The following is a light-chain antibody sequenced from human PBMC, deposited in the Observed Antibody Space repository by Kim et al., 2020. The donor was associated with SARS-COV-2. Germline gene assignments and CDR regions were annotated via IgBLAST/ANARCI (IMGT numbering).Light chain of an antibody. Sequence: SYELTQPPSVSVSPEQTARITCSGDALPKQYVYWYQQKPGQAPVLVIYKDSERPSGIPERFSGSSSGTTVTLTINGVQAEDEADYYCQSADSSGTYVVFGGGTQLTVL. CDR2: KDS. CDR3: QSADSSGTYVV. CDR1: ALPKQY. J-gene: IGLJ2*01. V-gene: IGLV3-25*03.